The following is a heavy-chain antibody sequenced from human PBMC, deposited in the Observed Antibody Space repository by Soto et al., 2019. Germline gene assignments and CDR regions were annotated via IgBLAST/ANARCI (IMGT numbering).Heavy chain of an antibody. J-gene: IGHJ3*02. Sequence: QVLLVQSGAEVKKPGSSVKVSCKAAGGSFSSYTVSWVRQAPGQGLDYMGGIMPVFGTPTYTEKFQGRITITAEESTGTAYMELNSLKTDDTAVYYCARGVTANYMGGDAFAIWGQGTMVTVSS. CDR3: ARGVTANYMGGDAFAI. D-gene: IGHD3-16*01. V-gene: IGHV1-69*01. CDR2: IMPVFGTP. CDR1: GGSFSSYT.